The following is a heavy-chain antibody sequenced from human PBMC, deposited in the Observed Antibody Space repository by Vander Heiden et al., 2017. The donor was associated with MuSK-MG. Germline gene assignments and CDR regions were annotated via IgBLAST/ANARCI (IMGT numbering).Heavy chain of an antibody. Sequence: QVQLVESGGGLVKPGGSLRLSCATSGFSFSEYYMSWIRQAPGKGLEWVAHISGSGVYTNYAASVKGRFAISRDTAKKSLYLQMNSLRVDDTAMYYCARGPESSGYYGENWGQGTLVTVSS. CDR2: ISGSGVYT. J-gene: IGHJ4*02. CDR3: ARGPESSGYYGEN. D-gene: IGHD3-22*01. V-gene: IGHV3-11*05. CDR1: GFSFSEYY.